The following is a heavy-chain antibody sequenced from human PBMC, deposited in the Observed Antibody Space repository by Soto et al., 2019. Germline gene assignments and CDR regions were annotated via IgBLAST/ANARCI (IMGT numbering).Heavy chain of an antibody. CDR3: VRAMYYPDSSGYTRCFDY. J-gene: IGHJ4*02. CDR2: SRDMAQRYRT. V-gene: IGHV3-72*01. Sequence: GGSLRLSCAASGFSPSDHYIDCVRQAPGDCLEWVGRSRDMAQRYRTKYAASVKGRFTTSRDAPKNSMLLPIDRRKTEDPAVYYCVRAMYYPDSSGYTRCFDYWGQGTLVTVSS. CDR1: GFSPSDHY. D-gene: IGHD3-22*01.